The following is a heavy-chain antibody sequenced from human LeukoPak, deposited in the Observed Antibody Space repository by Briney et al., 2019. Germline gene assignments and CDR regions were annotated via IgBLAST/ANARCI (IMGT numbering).Heavy chain of an antibody. CDR2: INPKSGDT. V-gene: IGHV1-2*02. D-gene: IGHD2-8*02. Sequence: ASVKVSCKASGYTFSDYYMRWVRQAPGQGLEWMGWINPKSGDTNYSQKFQARVTMTRDTSITTTYIELSRLSSDDTAVYYCARQDTGQLDYWGQGTLDTVSS. CDR3: ARQDTGQLDY. CDR1: GYTFSDYY. J-gene: IGHJ4*02.